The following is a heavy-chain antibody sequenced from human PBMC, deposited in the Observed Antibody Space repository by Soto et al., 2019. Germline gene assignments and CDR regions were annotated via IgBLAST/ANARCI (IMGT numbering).Heavy chain of an antibody. CDR1: GFTFSSYA. V-gene: IGHV3-23*01. Sequence: GGSLRLSCAASGFTFSSYAMSWVRQAPGKGLEWVSAISGSGGSTYYADSVKGRFTISRDNSKNTLYLQMNSLRAEDTAVYYCAKDLTTGSSWYLKPGYYMDFWGKGTTVTVSS. D-gene: IGHD6-13*01. J-gene: IGHJ6*03. CDR3: AKDLTTGSSWYLKPGYYMDF. CDR2: ISGSGGST.